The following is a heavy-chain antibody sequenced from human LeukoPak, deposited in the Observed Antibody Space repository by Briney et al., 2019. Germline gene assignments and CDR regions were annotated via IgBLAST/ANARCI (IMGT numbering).Heavy chain of an antibody. V-gene: IGHV1-46*01. J-gene: IGHJ4*02. Sequence: ASVKVSCKASGYTFTNYYIHWVRQAPGQGLEWMGIINPSGGGTTYAQKFQGRFTMTIDTSTSTVYMVLSSLRSADTALYYCARGPHYYDSSGYPDYWGQGTLVTVSS. CDR3: ARGPHYYDSSGYPDY. D-gene: IGHD3-22*01. CDR1: GYTFTNYY. CDR2: INPSGGGT.